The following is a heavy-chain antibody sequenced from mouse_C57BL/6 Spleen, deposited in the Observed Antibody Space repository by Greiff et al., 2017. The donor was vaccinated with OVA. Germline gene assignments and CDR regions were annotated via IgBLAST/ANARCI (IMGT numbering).Heavy chain of an antibody. V-gene: IGHV1-64*01. J-gene: IGHJ2*01. Sequence: QVQLQQPGAELVKPGASVTLSCKASGYTFTSYWMHWVKQRPGQGLEWIGMIHPNSGSTNYNEKFKSKATLTVDKSSSTAYMQLSSLTSEDSAVYYCALYYYGSSDFDYWGQGTTLTVSS. CDR1: GYTFTSYW. D-gene: IGHD1-1*01. CDR3: ALYYYGSSDFDY. CDR2: IHPNSGST.